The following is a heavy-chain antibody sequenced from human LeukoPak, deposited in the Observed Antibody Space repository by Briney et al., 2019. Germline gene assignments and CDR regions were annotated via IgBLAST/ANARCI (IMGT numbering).Heavy chain of an antibody. V-gene: IGHV3-23*01. CDR1: GFTFSSYA. J-gene: IGHJ4*02. CDR2: ISGSGGST. CDR3: AKDRDLGPILEGVVPHFDY. D-gene: IGHD3-3*01. Sequence: GGSLRLSCAASGFTFSSYAMSWVRQAPGKGLEWVSAISGSGGSTYYADSVKGRFTISRDNSKNTLYLQMNSLRAEDTAVYYCAKDRDLGPILEGVVPHFDYWGQGTLVTVSS.